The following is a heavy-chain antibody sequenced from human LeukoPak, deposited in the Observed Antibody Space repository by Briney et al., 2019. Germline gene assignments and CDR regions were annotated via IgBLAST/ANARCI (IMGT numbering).Heavy chain of an antibody. CDR2: IYHSGIT. Sequence: SETLSLTCAVSGGSLSSGGYSWSWIRQPPGTGLECLGYIYHSGITYYNPSLKSRVTMSVDRSKNQFSLKLSSVTAADTAVYYCARGSGSYYHFDYWGQGTLVTVSS. J-gene: IGHJ4*02. CDR3: ARGSGSYYHFDY. D-gene: IGHD1-26*01. CDR1: GGSLSSGGYS. V-gene: IGHV4-30-2*01.